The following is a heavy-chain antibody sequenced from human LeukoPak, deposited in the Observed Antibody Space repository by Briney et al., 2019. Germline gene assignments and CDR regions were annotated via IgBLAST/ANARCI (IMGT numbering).Heavy chain of an antibody. Sequence: GGSLRLSCAASGFTFNTYWMTWVRQAPGKGLEWVANINEDGREKYYVDSVKGRIFISRDNARHSLYLQMNSPRAEDTAVYYCVRGGFSLDRWGQGTLVTVSS. CDR1: GFTFNTYW. J-gene: IGHJ5*02. CDR2: INEDGREK. CDR3: VRGGFSLDR. D-gene: IGHD3-10*01. V-gene: IGHV3-7*01.